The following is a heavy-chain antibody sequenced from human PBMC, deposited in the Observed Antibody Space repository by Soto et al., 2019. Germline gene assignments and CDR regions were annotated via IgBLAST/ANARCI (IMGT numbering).Heavy chain of an antibody. J-gene: IGHJ4*02. D-gene: IGHD2-8*01. CDR2: VHSTGST. CDR3: ARDNGDHAYDY. V-gene: IGHV4-4*07. Sequence: PSETLSLTCTVSGGSMSGYHWSWVRQPAGKGLEWIGRVHSTGSTDYNPSVESRITVSLDTSKKQFSLKLKSVTAADTAVYYCARDNGDHAYDYWGQGTLVTVSS. CDR1: GGSMSGYH.